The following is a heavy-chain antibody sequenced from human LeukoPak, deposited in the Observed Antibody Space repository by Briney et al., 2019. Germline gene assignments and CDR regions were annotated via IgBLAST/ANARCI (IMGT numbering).Heavy chain of an antibody. J-gene: IGHJ4*02. CDR2: INPSGGST. CDR1: GYTFTSDY. Sequence: GASLKVSCKASGYTFTSDYLHWGRQARGRGLEWMEIINPSGGSTSYAQRIQGRVTMTRDTSTSTVYMELSSLRSEDTAVYYCARAALRGALDFVYWGQGTLVTVSS. CDR3: ARAALRGALDFVY. D-gene: IGHD4-17*01. V-gene: IGHV1-46*01.